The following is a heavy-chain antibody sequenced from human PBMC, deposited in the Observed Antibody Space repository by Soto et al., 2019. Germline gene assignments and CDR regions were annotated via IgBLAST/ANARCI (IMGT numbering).Heavy chain of an antibody. V-gene: IGHV1-3*01. Sequence: ASVKVSCKASGGTFSSYAISWVRQAPGQRLEWMGWINAAIGNTKYSQKFQGSVTITRDTSANTAYMELSSLRSEDTAVYYCATRNVSGSGSYSFDYWGQGTLVTVSS. CDR3: ATRNVSGSGSYSFDY. D-gene: IGHD3-10*01. J-gene: IGHJ4*02. CDR2: INAAIGNT. CDR1: GGTFSSYA.